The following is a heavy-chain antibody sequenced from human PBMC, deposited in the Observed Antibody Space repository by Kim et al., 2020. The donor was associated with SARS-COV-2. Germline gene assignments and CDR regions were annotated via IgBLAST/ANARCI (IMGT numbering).Heavy chain of an antibody. D-gene: IGHD5-18*01. J-gene: IGHJ4*02. CDR3: ARGEEQLWLLFY. CDR1: GFTFSSYG. V-gene: IGHV3-33*05. CDR2: ISYDGSNK. Sequence: GGSLRLSCAASGFTFSSYGMHWVRQAPGKGLEWVAVISYDGSNKYYADSVKGRFTISRDNSKNTLNLQRNSLRAEDTAVYYCARGEEQLWLLFYWGQGTLVTVSS.